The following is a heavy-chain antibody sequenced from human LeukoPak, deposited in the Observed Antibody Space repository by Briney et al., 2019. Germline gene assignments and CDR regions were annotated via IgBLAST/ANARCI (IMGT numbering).Heavy chain of an antibody. J-gene: IGHJ4*02. CDR3: AIPRRSSRDHDSGGFDS. V-gene: IGHV1-2*02. CDR1: GYTFTGYY. CDR2: INPNSGGT. Sequence: GASVKVSCKASGYTFTGYYMHWVRQAPGQGLEWMGWINPNSGGTNYAQKFQGRVTFTADKSTSTAYVDLSSLRSEDTAVYYCAIPRRSSRDHDSGGFDSWGQGTLVTVSS. D-gene: IGHD3-10*01.